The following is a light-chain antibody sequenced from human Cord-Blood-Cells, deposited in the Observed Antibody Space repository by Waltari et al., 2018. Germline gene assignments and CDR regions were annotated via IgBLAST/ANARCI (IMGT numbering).Light chain of an antibody. V-gene: IGKV4-1*01. CDR3: QQYYSTPYT. J-gene: IGKJ2*01. CDR1: QSVLYSSNNKNY. CDR2: WAS. Sequence: DIVMTQSPDSLAVSLGERDTINCKSSQSVLYSSNNKNYLAWYQQKPGPPPMLLIYWASTRESVVPDRFSGSGSGTDFTLTISSLQAEDVAVYYCQQYYSTPYTFGQGTKLEIK.